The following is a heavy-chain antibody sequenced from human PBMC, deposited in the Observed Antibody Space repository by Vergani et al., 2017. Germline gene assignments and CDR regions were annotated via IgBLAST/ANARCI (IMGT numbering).Heavy chain of an antibody. CDR3: AREILGATINVGFDY. V-gene: IGHV3-11*05. J-gene: IGHJ4*02. Sequence: QVQLVESGGGLVKPGGSLRLSCAASGFTFSDYYLSWIRQAPGTGLEWVSYISSSSSYTNYADSVKGRCTISRDNAKNSLYLQMNSLRAEDTAVYYCAREILGATINVGFDYWGQGTLVTVSS. CDR1: GFTFSDYY. CDR2: ISSSSSYT. D-gene: IGHD5-12*01.